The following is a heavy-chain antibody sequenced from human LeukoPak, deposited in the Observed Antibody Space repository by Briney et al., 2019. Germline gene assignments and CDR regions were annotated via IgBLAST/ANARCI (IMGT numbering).Heavy chain of an antibody. CDR1: GGTFSSYA. D-gene: IGHD6-13*01. CDR2: IIPIFGTA. Sequence: SVKVSCKASGGTFSSYAISWVRQAPGQGLEWMGVIIPIFGTANYAQKFQGRVTITADESTSTAYMELSSLRSEDTAVYYRATQGRGEQLVEYYFDYWGQGTLVTVSS. CDR3: ATQGRGEQLVEYYFDY. V-gene: IGHV1-69*13. J-gene: IGHJ4*02.